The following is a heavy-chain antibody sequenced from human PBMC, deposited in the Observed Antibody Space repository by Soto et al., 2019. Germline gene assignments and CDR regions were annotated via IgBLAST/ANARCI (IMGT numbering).Heavy chain of an antibody. CDR1: GYTFTSYG. CDR3: ARADIVVVPAEGFDP. Sequence: GASVKVSCKASGYTFTSYGISWVRQAPGQGLEWMGWISAYNGNTNYAQKLQGRVTMTTDTSTGTAYMELRSLRSDDTAVYYCARADIVVVPAEGFDPWGQGTLVTVSS. D-gene: IGHD2-2*01. J-gene: IGHJ5*02. V-gene: IGHV1-18*04. CDR2: ISAYNGNT.